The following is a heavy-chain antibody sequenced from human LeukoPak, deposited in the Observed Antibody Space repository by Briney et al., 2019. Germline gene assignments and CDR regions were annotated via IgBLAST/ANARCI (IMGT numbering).Heavy chain of an antibody. CDR2: INSDGSST. CDR1: GFTFSSYW. J-gene: IGHJ1*01. Sequence: GGSLRLSCAASGFTFSSYWMHWVRQAPGKGLVRVSRINSDGSSTSYADSVKGRFTISRDNAKNTLYLQMNSLRAEDTAVYYCARGPYSSSWLIQHRGQGTLVTVSS. CDR3: ARGPYSSSWLIQH. V-gene: IGHV3-74*01. D-gene: IGHD6-13*01.